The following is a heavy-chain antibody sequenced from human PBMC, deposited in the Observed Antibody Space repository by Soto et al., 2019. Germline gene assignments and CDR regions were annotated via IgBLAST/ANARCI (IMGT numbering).Heavy chain of an antibody. J-gene: IGHJ4*02. CDR3: ARAGQYYYDSSGYYR. Sequence: EVQLVESGGGLVQPGGSLRLSCAASGFTFSSYWMHWVRQAPGKGLVWVSRINSDGSSTSYADSVKGRFTISRDNAKNTLYLQMNSLRAEDTAVYYCARAGQYYYDSSGYYRWGQGTLVTVSS. V-gene: IGHV3-74*01. CDR1: GFTFSSYW. D-gene: IGHD3-22*01. CDR2: INSDGSST.